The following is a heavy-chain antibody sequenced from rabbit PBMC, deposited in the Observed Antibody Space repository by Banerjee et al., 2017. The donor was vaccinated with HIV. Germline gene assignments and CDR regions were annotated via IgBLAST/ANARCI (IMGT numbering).Heavy chain of an antibody. CDR1: GFDFSSNA. V-gene: IGHV1S40*01. Sequence: QSLEESGGDLVKPGASLTLTCTASGFDFSSNAMCWVRQAPGKGLEWIACIYTGSWGSPYYASWAEGRFTISKTSSTTATLQMTSLTAADTATYFCARDPYAGSSYSNGMDLRGPGTLVT. D-gene: IGHD8-1*01. CDR2: IYTGSWGSP. CDR3: ARDPYAGSSYSNGMDL. J-gene: IGHJ6*01.